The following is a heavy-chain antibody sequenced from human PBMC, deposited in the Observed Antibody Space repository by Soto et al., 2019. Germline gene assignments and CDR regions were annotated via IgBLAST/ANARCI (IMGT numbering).Heavy chain of an antibody. Sequence: EVQLVESGGGLVKPGGSLRLSCAASGFTFSSYSMNWVRQAPGKGVEWVSSISSSSSYIYYADSVKGRFTISRDNAKNSLYLQMNSLRAEDTAVYYCARGLEGAFDIWGQGTMVTVSS. CDR3: ARGLEGAFDI. V-gene: IGHV3-21*01. J-gene: IGHJ3*02. CDR2: ISSSSSYI. CDR1: GFTFSSYS.